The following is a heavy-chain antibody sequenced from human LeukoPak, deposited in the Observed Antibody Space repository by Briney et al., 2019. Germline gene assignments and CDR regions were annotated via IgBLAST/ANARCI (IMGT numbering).Heavy chain of an antibody. D-gene: IGHD5-18*01. CDR1: GGSFSGYY. CDR2: INHSGST. Sequence: SETLSLTCAVYGGSFSGYYWSWIRQPPGKGLEWIGEINHSGSTNYNPSLKSRVTISVDTSKNQFSLKLSSVTAADTAVYYCARVQGEVDTAMVFWGQGTLVTVSS. V-gene: IGHV4-34*01. J-gene: IGHJ4*02. CDR3: ARVQGEVDTAMVF.